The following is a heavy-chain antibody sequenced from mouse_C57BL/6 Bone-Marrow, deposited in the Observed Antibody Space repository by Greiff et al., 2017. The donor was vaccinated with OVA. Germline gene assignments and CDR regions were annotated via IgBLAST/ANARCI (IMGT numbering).Heavy chain of an antibody. Sequence: VHLVESGPELVKPGASVKLSCKASGYTFTSYDINWVKQRPGQGLEWIGWLYPRDGSTKYNEKFKGKATLTVDTSSSTAYMELHSLTSEDSAVYFCARGYYGSSYRYFDVWGTGTTVTVSS. J-gene: IGHJ1*03. CDR3: ARGYYGSSYRYFDV. CDR2: LYPRDGST. V-gene: IGHV1-85*01. CDR1: GYTFTSYD. D-gene: IGHD1-1*01.